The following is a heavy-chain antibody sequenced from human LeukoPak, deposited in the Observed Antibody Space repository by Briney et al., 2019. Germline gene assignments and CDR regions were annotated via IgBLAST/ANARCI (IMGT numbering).Heavy chain of an antibody. Sequence: PGGSLRLSCAASGFTFSDYYMSWIRQAPGKGLEWVSYISTSSSTIYYADSLKGRFTISRDNAKNSLYLQMNSLRAEDTAVYYCARAKRGYSYGYYHYFDYWGQGTLVTVSS. V-gene: IGHV3-11*01. CDR2: ISTSSSTI. D-gene: IGHD5-18*01. CDR3: ARAKRGYSYGYYHYFDY. J-gene: IGHJ4*02. CDR1: GFTFSDYY.